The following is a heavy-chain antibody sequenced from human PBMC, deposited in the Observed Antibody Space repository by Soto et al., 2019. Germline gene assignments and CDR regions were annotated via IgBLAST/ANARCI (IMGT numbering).Heavy chain of an antibody. CDR3: AREIAVAGTDGMDV. Sequence: ASVKLSSKASGYTFTGCYMHWVRQAPGQGLEWMGWINPNSGGTNYAQKFQGWVTMTRDTSISTAYMELSRLRSDDTAVYYCAREIAVAGTDGMDVWGQGTTVTVSS. V-gene: IGHV1-2*04. CDR2: INPNSGGT. J-gene: IGHJ6*02. CDR1: GYTFTGCY. D-gene: IGHD6-19*01.